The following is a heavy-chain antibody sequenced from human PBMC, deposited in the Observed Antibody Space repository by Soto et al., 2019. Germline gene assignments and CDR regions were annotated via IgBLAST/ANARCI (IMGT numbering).Heavy chain of an antibody. V-gene: IGHV4-34*01. CDR1: GGSFSGYY. CDR3: ARGSPASYSGPRIRPSTSFDY. J-gene: IGHJ4*02. D-gene: IGHD2-15*01. Sequence: QVQLQQWGAGLLKPSETLSLTCAVYGGSFSGYYWSWIRQPPGKGLEWIGEINHSGSTNYNPSLKSRVTIAVDTSKNPFSLRLSSVTAADTAVYYCARGSPASYSGPRIRPSTSFDYWGQGTLVTVSS. CDR2: INHSGST.